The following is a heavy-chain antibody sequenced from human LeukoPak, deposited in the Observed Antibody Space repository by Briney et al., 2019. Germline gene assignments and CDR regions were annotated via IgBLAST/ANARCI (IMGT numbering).Heavy chain of an antibody. Sequence: SETLSLTCAVYGGSFSGYYWSWIRQPPGKGLEWIGEINHSGSTNYNPSLKSRVTISVDTSKNQFSLKLSSVTAADTAMYYCARPLRYSSGWSAHYYFDYWGQGTLVTVSS. V-gene: IGHV4-34*01. D-gene: IGHD6-19*01. J-gene: IGHJ4*02. CDR1: GGSFSGYY. CDR3: ARPLRYSSGWSAHYYFDY. CDR2: INHSGST.